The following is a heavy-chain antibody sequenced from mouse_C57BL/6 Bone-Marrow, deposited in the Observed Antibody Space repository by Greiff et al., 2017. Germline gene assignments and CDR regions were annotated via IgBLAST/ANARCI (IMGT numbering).Heavy chain of an antibody. D-gene: IGHD2-3*01. CDR2: ISSGGSYT. CDR1: GFTFSSYG. Sequence: EVKLVESGGDLVKPGGSLKLSCAASGFTFSSYGMSWVRQTPDKRLEWVATISSGGSYTYYPDSVKGRFTISRDNAKNTLYLQMSSLESDDTAMYYCARHGSDGYFPWGQGTLVTVSA. V-gene: IGHV5-6*02. CDR3: ARHGSDGYFP. J-gene: IGHJ3*01.